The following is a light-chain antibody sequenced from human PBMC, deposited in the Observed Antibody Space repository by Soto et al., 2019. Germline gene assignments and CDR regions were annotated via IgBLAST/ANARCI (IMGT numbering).Light chain of an antibody. CDR2: GNT. V-gene: IGLV1-40*01. CDR3: QSYDSCLSGFV. CDR1: TSNIGSPYD. J-gene: IGLJ1*01. Sequence: QSVLTQPPSVSGAPGQRVTISCTGSTSNIGSPYDVHWYQQLPETAPRLLIYGNTNRPSGVPDRFSGSKSGTSASLAITGLQAEDEADYYCQSYDSCLSGFVFGTGTKLTVL.